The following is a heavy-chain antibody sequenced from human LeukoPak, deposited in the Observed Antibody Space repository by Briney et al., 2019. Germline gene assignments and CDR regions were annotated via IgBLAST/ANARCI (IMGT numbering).Heavy chain of an antibody. V-gene: IGHV3-21*01. J-gene: IGHJ5*02. CDR1: GFTFSSYS. CDR2: ISSSSSYI. D-gene: IGHD3-22*01. CDR3: ARAKTYYYDSSGYYPTFDP. Sequence: GGSLRLSCAASGFTFSSYSMNWVRQAPGKGLEWVSSISSSSSYIYYADSVKGRFTISRDNTKNSLYLQMNSLRAEDTAVYYCARAKTYYYDSSGYYPTFDPWGQGTLVTVSS.